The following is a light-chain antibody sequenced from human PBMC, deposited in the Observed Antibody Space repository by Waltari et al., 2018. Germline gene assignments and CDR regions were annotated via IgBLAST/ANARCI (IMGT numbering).Light chain of an antibody. CDR3: AAWDDSLNGPV. J-gene: IGLJ2*01. CDR2: SNN. Sequence: QSVLTQPPSASGTPGQRVTISCSGRSSNIGSNILNWYQQLPVPAPKLLIHSNNKRPSXXXAXXSGSKSGPSASLAISGLQSEDEADYYCAAWDDSLNGPVFGGGTKLTVL. V-gene: IGLV1-44*01. CDR1: SSNIGSNI.